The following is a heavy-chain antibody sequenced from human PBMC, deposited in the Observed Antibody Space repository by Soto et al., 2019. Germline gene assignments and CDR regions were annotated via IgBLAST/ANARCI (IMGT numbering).Heavy chain of an antibody. V-gene: IGHV4-4*02. Sequence: KPSETLSLTCAVSGGSISSSKWWSWVRQPPGKGLEWIGEIYHSGSTNYNPSLKSRVTISVDKSKNQFSLKLSSVTAADTAVYYFARVYSYGRFCMDVWGQGTTVPVSS. CDR2: IYHSGST. CDR1: GGSISSSKW. J-gene: IGHJ6*02. D-gene: IGHD5-18*01. CDR3: ARVYSYGRFCMDV.